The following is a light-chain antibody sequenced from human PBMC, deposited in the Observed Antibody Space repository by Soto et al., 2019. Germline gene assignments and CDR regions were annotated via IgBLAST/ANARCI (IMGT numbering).Light chain of an antibody. Sequence: DIQMTQSPSTLSASVGDRVTITCRASQSISSWLAWYQQKPGKAPKLLIYDASSLESGVPSRFSGSGSGTEFTLTISSLLPDDFATHYCQQYNSYPLTFGGGTKVDIK. CDR3: QQYNSYPLT. J-gene: IGKJ4*01. CDR1: QSISSW. CDR2: DAS. V-gene: IGKV1-5*01.